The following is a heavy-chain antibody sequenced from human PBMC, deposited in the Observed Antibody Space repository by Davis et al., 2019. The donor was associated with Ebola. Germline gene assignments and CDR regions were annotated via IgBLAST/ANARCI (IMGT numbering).Heavy chain of an antibody. CDR2: FSAYNGNT. CDR3: ARDRRYYDFWSGYKNYYDGMDV. CDR1: GYTFTSYC. Sequence: ASVKVSCKASGYTFTSYCISRVRQAPGQGLEWMGWFSAYNGNTNYAQKLQGRVTMTTDTSTSTAYMKLRSLRSDDTAVYYCARDRRYYDFWSGYKNYYDGMDVWDQGTTVTVSS. J-gene: IGHJ6*02. D-gene: IGHD3-3*01. V-gene: IGHV1-18*01.